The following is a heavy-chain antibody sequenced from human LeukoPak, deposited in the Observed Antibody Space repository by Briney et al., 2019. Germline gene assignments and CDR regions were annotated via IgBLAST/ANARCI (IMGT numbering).Heavy chain of an antibody. D-gene: IGHD3-22*01. CDR3: ARYYYDSPDY. Sequence: GGSLRLSCAASGFTVSSNYMSWVRQAPGKGLEWVSVIYSGGSTYYADSVKGRFTISRDNSKDTLYLQMNSLRAEDTAVYYCARYYYDSPDYWGQGTLVTVSS. J-gene: IGHJ4*02. CDR2: IYSGGST. V-gene: IGHV3-66*01. CDR1: GFTVSSNY.